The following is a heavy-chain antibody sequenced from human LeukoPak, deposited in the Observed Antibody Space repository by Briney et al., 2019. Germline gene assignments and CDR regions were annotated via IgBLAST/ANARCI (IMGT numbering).Heavy chain of an antibody. D-gene: IGHD3-10*01. J-gene: IGHJ1*01. CDR3: AKEWYYYVSGSYGDFQH. V-gene: IGHV3-23*01. CDR2: ISGSDGST. CDR1: GFTFSSYA. Sequence: GGSLRLSCAASGFTFSSYAMNWVRQAPGKGLEWVSAISGSDGSTYYADSVKGRFTISRDNSKNTLYLEMNSLRVEDTAVYYCAKEWYYYVSGSYGDFQHWGQGTLVTVSS.